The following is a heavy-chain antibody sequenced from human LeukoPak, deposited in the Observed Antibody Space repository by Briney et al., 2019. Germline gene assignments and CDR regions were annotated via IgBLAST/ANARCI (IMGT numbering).Heavy chain of an antibody. J-gene: IGHJ4*02. CDR3: ARGPAGYN. CDR2: IYSGGST. Sequence: GGSLRLSCAASGFTVSSNHMSWVRQAPGKGLEWVSGIYSGGSTDYADSVKGRFTISRGNSKNTLYLQMNSLRAEDTAVYHCARGPAGYNWGQGTLVTVSS. D-gene: IGHD1-1*01. V-gene: IGHV3-53*01. CDR1: GFTVSSNH.